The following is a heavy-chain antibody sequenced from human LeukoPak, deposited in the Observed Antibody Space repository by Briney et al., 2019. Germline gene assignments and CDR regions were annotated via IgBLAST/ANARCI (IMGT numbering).Heavy chain of an antibody. D-gene: IGHD6-13*01. CDR2: IIPILGIA. V-gene: IGHV1-69*02. J-gene: IGHJ4*02. CDR1: GGTFSSYT. CDR3: IAAAGTGVDY. Sequence: SVKVSCKASGGTFSSYTISWVRQAPGQGLEWMGRIIPILGIANYAQKFQGRVTITADKSPSTAYMELSSLRSEDTAVYYSIAAAGTGVDYWGQGTLVTVSS.